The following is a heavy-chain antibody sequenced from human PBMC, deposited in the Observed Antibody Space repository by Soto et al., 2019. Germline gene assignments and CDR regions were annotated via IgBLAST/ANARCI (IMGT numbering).Heavy chain of an antibody. CDR2: IYPGDSDT. CDR1: GYSFTSYW. V-gene: IGHV5-51*01. CDR3: ARPREAGKYYYGVDV. Sequence: PGEFLKISCKGSGYSFTSYWIGWVRQMPGKGLEWMGIIYPGDSDTRYSPSFQGQVTISADKSISTAYLQWSSLKASDTAMYYCARPREAGKYYYGVDVWGQGTTVTVSS. D-gene: IGHD6-19*01. J-gene: IGHJ6*02.